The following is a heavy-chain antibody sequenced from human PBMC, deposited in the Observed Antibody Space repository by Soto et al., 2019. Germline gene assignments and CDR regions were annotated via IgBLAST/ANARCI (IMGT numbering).Heavy chain of an antibody. D-gene: IGHD2-15*01. Sequence: QVQLVQSGAEVKKPGASVKVSCKASGYTFTGYYMHWVRQAPGQGLEWMGWINPNSGGTNYAQKFQGWVTMTRDTTISTAYMHLSKLRSDDTAVYYCARDSPLGYCSGGSCYSLAFDYWGQGTLVTVSS. V-gene: IGHV1-2*04. J-gene: IGHJ4*02. CDR1: GYTFTGYY. CDR2: INPNSGGT. CDR3: ARDSPLGYCSGGSCYSLAFDY.